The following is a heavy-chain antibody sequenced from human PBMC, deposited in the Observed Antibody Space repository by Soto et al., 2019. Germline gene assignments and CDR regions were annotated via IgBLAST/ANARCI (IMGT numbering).Heavy chain of an antibody. V-gene: IGHV4-4*02. D-gene: IGHD6-6*01. CDR3: AGSTSSRLDY. CDR2: VNHDGRT. CDR1: SRSLSSNW. J-gene: IGHJ4*02. Sequence: QVQLQESGPGLVKPSGTLSLTCVVSSRSLSSNWWSWVRQPPGKGLEWIGDVNHDGRTNTNPSLESRVAMSVDKSGNQFSLNLNSVSAADTAVYYCAGSTSSRLDYWGQGTLVTVSS.